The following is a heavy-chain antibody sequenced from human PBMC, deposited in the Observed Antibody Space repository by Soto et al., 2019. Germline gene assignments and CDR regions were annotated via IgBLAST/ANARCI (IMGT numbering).Heavy chain of an antibody. D-gene: IGHD3-22*01. J-gene: IGHJ3*02. V-gene: IGHV4-59*01. CDR2: IYYSGST. CDR3: ARVSGSIVVPNAFDI. Sequence: ETLSLTCTVSGGSISSYYWSWIRQPPGKGLEWIGYIYYSGSTNYNPSLKSRVTISVDTSKNQFSLKLSSVTAADTAVYYCARVSGSIVVPNAFDIWGQGTIVTVS. CDR1: GGSISSYY.